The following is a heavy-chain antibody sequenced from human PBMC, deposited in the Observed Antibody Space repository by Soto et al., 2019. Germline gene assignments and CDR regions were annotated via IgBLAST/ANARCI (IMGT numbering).Heavy chain of an antibody. CDR2: IWYDGSNE. V-gene: IGHV3-33*01. D-gene: IGHD6-19*01. Sequence: QVQLVESGGGVVQPGRSLRLSCAASGFIFSNFGMHWVRQAPGKGLEWVAVIWYDGSNEYYADSVKGRFTISKDNSKNTLYLQMNSLRAEDTAVYYGARDESPGKAVDTYGMDVWGQGTTVTVSS. CDR3: ARDESPGKAVDTYGMDV. CDR1: GFIFSNFG. J-gene: IGHJ6*02.